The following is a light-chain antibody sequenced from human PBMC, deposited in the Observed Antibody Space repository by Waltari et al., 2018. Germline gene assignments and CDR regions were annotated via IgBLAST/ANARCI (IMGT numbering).Light chain of an antibody. J-gene: IGLJ1*01. CDR3: CSYAGRGTYV. Sequence: QSALTHPASVSGTPGPSITITCSGTTSEVGSSALVSWYQQHPGEAPKRLICEVFKRPPDTSSRFSGAKSGSTASLTISGLQPEDEADYYCCSYAGRGTYVFGSGTKVTVL. CDR2: EVF. CDR1: TSEVGSSAL. V-gene: IGLV2-23*02.